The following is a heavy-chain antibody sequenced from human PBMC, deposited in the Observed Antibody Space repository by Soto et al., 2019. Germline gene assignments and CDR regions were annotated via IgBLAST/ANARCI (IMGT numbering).Heavy chain of an antibody. CDR2: IYHSGST. CDR3: ARATDTAMVTPPLY. Sequence: PSETLSLTCAVSGGSISSGGYPWSWIRQPPGKGLEWIGYIYHSGSTYYNPSLKSRVTISVDTSKNQFSLKLSSVTAADTAVYYCARATDTAMVTPPLYWGQGTLVTVSS. J-gene: IGHJ4*02. D-gene: IGHD5-18*01. CDR1: GGSISSGGYP. V-gene: IGHV4-30-2*05.